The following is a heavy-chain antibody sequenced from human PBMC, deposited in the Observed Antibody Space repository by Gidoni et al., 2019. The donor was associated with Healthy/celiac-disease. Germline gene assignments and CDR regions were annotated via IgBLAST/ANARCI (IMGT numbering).Heavy chain of an antibody. J-gene: IGHJ4*02. Sequence: EVQLVESGGGLVKPGGSLRLSCAASGFTFSNAWMSWVRQAPGKGLEWVGRIKSKTDGGTTDYAAPVKGRFTISRDDSKNTLYLQMNSLKTEDTAVYYCTAEYSSSSEGWRINDYWGQGTLVTVSS. D-gene: IGHD6-6*01. CDR1: GFTFSNAW. V-gene: IGHV3-15*01. CDR3: TAEYSSSSEGWRINDY. CDR2: IKSKTDGGTT.